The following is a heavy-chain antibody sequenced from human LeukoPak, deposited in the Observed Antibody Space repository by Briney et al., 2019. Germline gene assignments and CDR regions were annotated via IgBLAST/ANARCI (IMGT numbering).Heavy chain of an antibody. Sequence: SETLSLTCSVSGDFNTSSSYYWGRIRQPPGKGLEWIGTIYYSGATYYNPSLKSQVTLSVDTSKNQFSLKLSSVTAADTAVYYCARGKKIQLWFDSVGSWFDPWGQGTLVTVSS. V-gene: IGHV4-39*01. D-gene: IGHD5-18*01. CDR1: GDFNTSSSYY. J-gene: IGHJ5*02. CDR2: IYYSGAT. CDR3: ARGKKIQLWFDSVGSWFDP.